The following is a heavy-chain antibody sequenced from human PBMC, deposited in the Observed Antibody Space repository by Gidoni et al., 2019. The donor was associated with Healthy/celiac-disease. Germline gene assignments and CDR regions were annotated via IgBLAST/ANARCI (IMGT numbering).Heavy chain of an antibody. CDR1: GFPFSNAW. CDR3: TTDGEWFGELLPWFDP. D-gene: IGHD3-10*01. J-gene: IGHJ5*02. V-gene: IGHV3-15*07. CDR2: IKSKTDGGTT. Sequence: EVQLVESGGGLVKPGGSLRLSCAASGFPFSNAWMNWVRQAPGKGLEWVGRIKSKTDGGTTDYAAPVKGRFTISRDDSKNTLYLQMNSLKTEDTAVYYCTTDGEWFGELLPWFDPWGQGTLVTVSS.